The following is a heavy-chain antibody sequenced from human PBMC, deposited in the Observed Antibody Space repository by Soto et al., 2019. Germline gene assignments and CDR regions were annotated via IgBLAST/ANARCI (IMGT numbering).Heavy chain of an antibody. CDR3: ARVDDFWSGYYWETGFDY. Sequence: GGSLRLSCAASGFTFSSYSMNWVRQAPGKGLEWVSSISSSSSYIYYADSVKGRFTISRDNAKNSLYLQMNSLRAEDTAVYYCARVDDFWSGYYWETGFDYWGQGTLVTVSS. V-gene: IGHV3-21*01. CDR1: GFTFSSYS. CDR2: ISSSSSYI. J-gene: IGHJ4*02. D-gene: IGHD3-3*01.